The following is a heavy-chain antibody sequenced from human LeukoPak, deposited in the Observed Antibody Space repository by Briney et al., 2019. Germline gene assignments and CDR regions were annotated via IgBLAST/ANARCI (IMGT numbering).Heavy chain of an antibody. Sequence: PGGSLRLSCAASGFTFSSHWMHWVRQAPGKGLVWFSRINSDGSSTTYADSMKGRFTISRDNAKNTLYLQMNSLRAEDTAVYYCARVLAVAGTGAFDMWGQGTMVTVSS. D-gene: IGHD6-19*01. CDR3: ARVLAVAGTGAFDM. CDR2: INSDGSST. V-gene: IGHV3-74*01. CDR1: GFTFSSHW. J-gene: IGHJ3*02.